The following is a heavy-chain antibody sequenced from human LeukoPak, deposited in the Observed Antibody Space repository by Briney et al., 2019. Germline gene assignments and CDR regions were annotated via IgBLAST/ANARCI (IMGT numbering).Heavy chain of an antibody. D-gene: IGHD2-15*01. Sequence: SETLSLTCTVSGGXISSYYWSWIRQPPGKGLEWIGYIYYSGSTNYNPSLKSRVTISVDTSKNQFSLKLSSVTAADTAVYYCARSYCSGGSCYSGWFDPWGQGTLVAVSS. CDR1: GGXISSYY. CDR2: IYYSGST. CDR3: ARSYCSGGSCYSGWFDP. J-gene: IGHJ5*02. V-gene: IGHV4-59*08.